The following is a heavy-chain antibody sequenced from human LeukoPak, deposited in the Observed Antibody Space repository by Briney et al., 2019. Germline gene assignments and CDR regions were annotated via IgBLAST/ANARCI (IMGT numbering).Heavy chain of an antibody. V-gene: IGHV1-2*02. CDR1: GYTFTGYY. CDR2: INPNSGDT. CDR3: ARVAVPYYYDSSGYLTYFDY. Sequence: GASVKVSCKASGYTFTGYYMHWVRQAPGQGLEWMGWINPNSGDTNYAQKFQGRVTMTRDTSISTAYMELSRLRSDDTAVYYCARVAVPYYYDSSGYLTYFDYWGQGTLVTVSS. D-gene: IGHD3-22*01. J-gene: IGHJ4*02.